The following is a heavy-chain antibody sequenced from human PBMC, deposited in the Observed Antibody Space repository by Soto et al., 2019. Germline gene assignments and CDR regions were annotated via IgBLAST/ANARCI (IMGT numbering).Heavy chain of an antibody. D-gene: IGHD5-12*01. CDR1: GFTFSSYA. J-gene: IGHJ4*02. CDR3: AQRLRSAYGPFDY. V-gene: IGHV3-23*01. Sequence: EVQLLESGGGLVQPGGSLRLSCAASGFTFSSYAMSWVRQAPGKGLEWVSGTSSSGSSTYYAASVKGRFTISRDNSKNTLYLQMNSLSAEDTAVYHCAQRLRSAYGPFDYWGQGTLVTVSS. CDR2: TSSSGSST.